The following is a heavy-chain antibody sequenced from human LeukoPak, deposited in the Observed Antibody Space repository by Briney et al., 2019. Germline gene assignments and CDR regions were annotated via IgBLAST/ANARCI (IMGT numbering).Heavy chain of an antibody. D-gene: IGHD3-22*01. CDR1: GGSISSSNW. CDR2: IYHSGST. CDR3: ARAGYYDSSGPLGFDP. Sequence: SGTLSLTCAVSGGSISSSNWWSWVRQPPGKGLEWIGEIYHSGSTNYNPSLKSRVTISVDKSKNQFSLKLSSVTAADTAVYYCARAGYYDSSGPLGFDPWGQGTLVTVSS. V-gene: IGHV4-4*02. J-gene: IGHJ5*02.